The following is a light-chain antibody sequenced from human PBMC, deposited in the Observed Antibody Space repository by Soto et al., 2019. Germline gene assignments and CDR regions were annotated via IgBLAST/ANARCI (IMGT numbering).Light chain of an antibody. Sequence: DIQMTQSPSSLSVSLGDRATLSCRASQTISNHLDWYQQKPGKAPKLLIYAASNWQTGVPSRFSGSGSGTDFTLAISSLQPEDFATYYCQQSYSTPRTFGGGTKVDIK. CDR1: QTISNH. V-gene: IGKV1-39*01. J-gene: IGKJ4*01. CDR3: QQSYSTPRT. CDR2: AAS.